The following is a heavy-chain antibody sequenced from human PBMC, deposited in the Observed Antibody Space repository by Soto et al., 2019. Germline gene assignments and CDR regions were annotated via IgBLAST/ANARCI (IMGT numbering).Heavy chain of an antibody. J-gene: IGHJ6*02. D-gene: IGHD3-16*01. V-gene: IGHV3-48*02. CDR1: GFTFSSYS. Sequence: GSLRLSCAASGFTFSSYSMNWVRQAPGKGLEWVSYISSSSSTIYYADSVKGRFTISRDNAKNSLYLQMNSLRDEDTAVYYCARDGYDYVWGSYYRYGMDVWGQGTTVTVSS. CDR2: ISSSSSTI. CDR3: ARDGYDYVWGSYYRYGMDV.